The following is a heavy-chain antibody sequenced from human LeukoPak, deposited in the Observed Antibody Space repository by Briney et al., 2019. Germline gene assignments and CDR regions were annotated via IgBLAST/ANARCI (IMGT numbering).Heavy chain of an antibody. CDR1: GFTFSTYW. CDR3: ARGGDGDLDY. V-gene: IGHV3-74*01. J-gene: IGHJ4*02. Sequence: PGGSLRLSCAASGFTFSTYWMHWVRQAPGKGLVWVSRINDDGSSTTYADSVKGRFTISRDNAKNTLYLQMNSLRAADTAVYFCARGGDGDLDYWGQGTLVTVSS. CDR2: INDDGSST.